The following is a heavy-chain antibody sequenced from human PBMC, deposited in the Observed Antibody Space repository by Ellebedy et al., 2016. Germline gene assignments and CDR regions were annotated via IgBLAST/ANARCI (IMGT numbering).Heavy chain of an antibody. CDR2: INSDGSST. CDR3: ARSDYGDYGDNWFNP. V-gene: IGHV3-74*01. CDR1: GLTFSSYW. Sequence: GESLKISXAASGLTFSSYWMHWVRQAPGKGLVWVSRINSDGSSTSYADSVKGRFTISRDNAKNTLYLQMNSLRAEDTAVYYCARSDYGDYGDNWFNPWGQGTLVTVSS. J-gene: IGHJ5*02. D-gene: IGHD4-17*01.